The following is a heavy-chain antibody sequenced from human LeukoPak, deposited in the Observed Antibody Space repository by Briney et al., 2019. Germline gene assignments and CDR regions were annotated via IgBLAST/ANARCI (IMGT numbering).Heavy chain of an antibody. CDR2: IYPGDSET. J-gene: IGHJ4*02. Sequence: GESLKISCKGSGYSFSNYWIGWVRQMPGKGLECMGIIYPGDSETRYSPSSQGEVTISADKSISTAYLQWSSLKASDTAMYYCARRLCSGGTCGFDYWGRGTLVTVSS. D-gene: IGHD2-15*01. CDR3: ARRLCSGGTCGFDY. CDR1: GYSFSNYW. V-gene: IGHV5-51*01.